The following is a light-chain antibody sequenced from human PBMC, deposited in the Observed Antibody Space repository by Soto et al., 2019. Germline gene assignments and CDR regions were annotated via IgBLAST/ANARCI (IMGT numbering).Light chain of an antibody. CDR3: QQYNNWPPRT. J-gene: IGKJ1*01. V-gene: IGKV3D-15*01. Sequence: EIVMTQSPATLSVSPGERATLSCRASQSVSSNLAWYRHKPGQAPRLLIYGASTRATGIPARFSGSGSGTEFTLTISSLQSEDFAVYYCQQYNNWPPRTFGQGTKVEIK. CDR1: QSVSSN. CDR2: GAS.